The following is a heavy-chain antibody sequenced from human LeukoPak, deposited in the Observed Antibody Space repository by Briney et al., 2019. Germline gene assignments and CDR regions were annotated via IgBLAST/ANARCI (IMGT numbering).Heavy chain of an antibody. D-gene: IGHD3-22*01. CDR1: GFTFCSYW. CDR3: ARGNPYYYDSSGYSAFDI. V-gene: IGHV3-33*08. CDR2: IWYDGSNK. J-gene: IGHJ3*02. Sequence: GGSLRLSCADSGFTFCSYWMHWVRQAPGKGLEWVAVIWYDGSNKYYADSVKGRFTISRDNSKNTLYLQMNSLRAEDTAVYYCARGNPYYYDSSGYSAFDIWGQGTMVTVSS.